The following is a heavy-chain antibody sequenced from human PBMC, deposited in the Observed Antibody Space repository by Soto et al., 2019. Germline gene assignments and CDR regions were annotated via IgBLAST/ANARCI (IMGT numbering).Heavy chain of an antibody. CDR2: IIPIFGTA. D-gene: IGHD5-12*01. Sequence: ASVKVSCKASGGTFSSYAISWVRQAPGQGLEWMGGIIPIFGTASYAQKFQGRVTITADESTSTAYMELSSLRSEDTAVYYCARLGKDGYMVYWGQGTLVTVSS. J-gene: IGHJ4*02. CDR3: ARLGKDGYMVY. V-gene: IGHV1-69*13. CDR1: GGTFSSYA.